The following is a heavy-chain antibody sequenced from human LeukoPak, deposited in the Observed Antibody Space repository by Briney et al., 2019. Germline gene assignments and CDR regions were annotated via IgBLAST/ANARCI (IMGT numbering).Heavy chain of an antibody. V-gene: IGHV3-23*01. CDR3: AKDDSGWYYFDY. CDR1: GFTFSSYA. CDR2: VSGSGGST. Sequence: PGGSLRLSCAASGFTFSSYAMSWVRQAPGKGLEWVSAVSGSGGSTYYADSVKGRFTISRDNSKNTLYLQMNSLRAEDTAVYYCAKDDSGWYYFDYWGQGTLVTVSS. J-gene: IGHJ4*02. D-gene: IGHD6-19*01.